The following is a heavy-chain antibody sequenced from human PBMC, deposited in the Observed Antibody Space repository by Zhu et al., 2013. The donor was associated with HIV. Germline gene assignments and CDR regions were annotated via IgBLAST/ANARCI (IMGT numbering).Heavy chain of an antibody. CDR3: ARSHYSSGWYYYFDY. D-gene: IGHD6-19*01. J-gene: IGHJ4*02. Sequence: QVQLVQSGAEVKKPGASVKVSCKASGYTFSSYDINWVRQATGQGLEWMGWMNPNSGNTGYAQKFQGRVTITADKSTSTAYMELSSLRSEDTAVYYCARSHYSSGWYYYFDYWGQGTLVTVSS. V-gene: IGHV1-8*01. CDR1: GYTFSSYD. CDR2: MNPNSGNT.